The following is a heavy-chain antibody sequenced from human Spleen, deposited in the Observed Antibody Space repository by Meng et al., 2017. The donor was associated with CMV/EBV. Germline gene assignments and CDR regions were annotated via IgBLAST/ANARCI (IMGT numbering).Heavy chain of an antibody. V-gene: IGHV3-7*01. J-gene: IGHJ5*02. CDR2: INQDGSEK. CDR3: VRNRDYDFWTGYPNWFDP. D-gene: IGHD3-3*01. CDR1: GFIFSSYR. Sequence: GESLKISCAGSGFIFSSYRMSWVRQAPGKGLEWVANINQDGSEKYYVDSVKGRFTISRDNAKNSLYLEMNSLRAEDTAVYYCVRNRDYDFWTGYPNWFDPWGQGTLVTVSS.